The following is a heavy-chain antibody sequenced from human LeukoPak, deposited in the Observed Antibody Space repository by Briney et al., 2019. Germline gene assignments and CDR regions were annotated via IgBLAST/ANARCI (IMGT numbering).Heavy chain of an antibody. CDR2: ISWNSGSI. Sequence: PGGSLRLSCAASGFTFDDYAMHWVRQAPGKGLEWVSGISWNSGSIGYADSVKGRFTISRDNAKNSLYLQMNSLRAEDTALYYCAKDFRPFRVKKDAFDIWGQGTMVTVSS. D-gene: IGHD4-23*01. J-gene: IGHJ3*02. CDR1: GFTFDDYA. CDR3: AKDFRPFRVKKDAFDI. V-gene: IGHV3-9*01.